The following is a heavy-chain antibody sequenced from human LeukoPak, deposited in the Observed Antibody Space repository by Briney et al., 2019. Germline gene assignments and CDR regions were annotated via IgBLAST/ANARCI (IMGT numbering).Heavy chain of an antibody. CDR1: GFTFSSYG. D-gene: IGHD3-10*01. CDR3: ARAPYYYGSARYYFDY. Sequence: GGSLRLSYAASGFTFSSYGMSWVRQAPGKGLEWVSAISSSGGSTYYANSVKGRFTMSRDNSKNTLYLQMGSLRAEDMAVYYCARAPYYYGSARYYFDYWGQGTLVTVSS. J-gene: IGHJ4*02. V-gene: IGHV3-64*01. CDR2: ISSSGGST.